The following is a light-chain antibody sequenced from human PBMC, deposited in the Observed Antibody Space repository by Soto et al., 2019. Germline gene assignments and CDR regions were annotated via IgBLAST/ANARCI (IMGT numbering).Light chain of an antibody. Sequence: DIQMTQSPSTLSASVGDRVTITCRASQTINDWLAWYQQKPGKAPKLLIPEASNLESGVPSRFGGSGSGTEFTLTISSLEPDDFATYYCQQYNTYPWTSGQGTKVEIK. V-gene: IGKV1-5*01. CDR1: QTINDW. J-gene: IGKJ1*01. CDR3: QQYNTYPWT. CDR2: EAS.